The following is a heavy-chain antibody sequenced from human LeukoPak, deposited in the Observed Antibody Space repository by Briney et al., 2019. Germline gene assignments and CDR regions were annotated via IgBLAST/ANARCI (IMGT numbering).Heavy chain of an antibody. CDR3: ARGGIVVVPAAIHTRPFDY. CDR1: GGSFSGYY. CDR2: INHSGST. J-gene: IGHJ4*02. V-gene: IGHV4-34*01. Sequence: SETLSLTCAVYGGSFSGYYWSWIRQPPGKGLEWIGEINHSGSTNYNPSLKSRVTISVDTSKNQFSLKLSSVTAADTAVYYCARGGIVVVPAAIHTRPFDYWGQGTLVTVSS. D-gene: IGHD2-2*02.